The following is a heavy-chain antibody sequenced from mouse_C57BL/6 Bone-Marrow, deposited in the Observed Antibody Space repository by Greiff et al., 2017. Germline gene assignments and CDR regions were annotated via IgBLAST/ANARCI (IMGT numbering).Heavy chain of an antibody. Sequence: VHLVESGAELVRPGASVTLSCKASGYTFTDYEMHWVKQTPVHGLEWIGAIDPETGGTAYNQKFKGKAILTADKSSSTAYMELRSLTSEDSAVYYCTSYYGSSYGAYWGQGTLVTVSA. CDR1: GYTFTDYE. J-gene: IGHJ3*01. D-gene: IGHD1-1*01. V-gene: IGHV1-15*01. CDR2: IDPETGGT. CDR3: TSYYGSSYGAY.